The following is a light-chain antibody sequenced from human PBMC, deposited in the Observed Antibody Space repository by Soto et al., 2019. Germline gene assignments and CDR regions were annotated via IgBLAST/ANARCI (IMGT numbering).Light chain of an antibody. J-gene: IGKJ5*01. CDR1: QNINNY. CDR3: QQLNSYPIT. CDR2: DAS. Sequence: DIQMTQSPSSLSASVGDRVTITCQASQNINNYLNWYQQKPGRAPKLLIYDASNLEAGVPSRFSGSGSGTEFTLTISSLQPEDFATYYCQQLNSYPITFGQGTRLEI. V-gene: IGKV1-33*01.